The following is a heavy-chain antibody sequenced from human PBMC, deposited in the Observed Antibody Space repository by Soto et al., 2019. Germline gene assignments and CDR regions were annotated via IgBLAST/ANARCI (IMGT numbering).Heavy chain of an antibody. J-gene: IGHJ6*02. CDR2: VIPLFDTA. Sequence: QVKVVQSGAEVKKPGSSVKVSCKVSGGIFTNNAISWVRQAPGQGLEWLGGVIPLFDTAYYAQIFRGRLSISADGATTTAYMELSGLTSADTAVYFCATWGQNDGYNFYHGMDVWGQGTTVTVS. V-gene: IGHV1-69*01. D-gene: IGHD7-27*01. CDR3: ATWGQNDGYNFYHGMDV. CDR1: GGIFTNNA.